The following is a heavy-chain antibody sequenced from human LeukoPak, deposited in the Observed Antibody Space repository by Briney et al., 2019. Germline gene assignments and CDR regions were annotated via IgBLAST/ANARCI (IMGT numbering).Heavy chain of an antibody. J-gene: IGHJ4*02. V-gene: IGHV3-9*03. CDR3: AKRAGSSWYYFDY. CDR1: GFTFDDYA. Sequence: GRSLRLSCAASGFTFDDYAMHWVRQAPGKGLEWVSGISWNSGSIGYADSVKGRFTISRDNAKNFLYLQMNSLRAEDMALYYCAKRAGSSWYYFDYWGQGTLVTVSS. D-gene: IGHD6-13*01. CDR2: ISWNSGSI.